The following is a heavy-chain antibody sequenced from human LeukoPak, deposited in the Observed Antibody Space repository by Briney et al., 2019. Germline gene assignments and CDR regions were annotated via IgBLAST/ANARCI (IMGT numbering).Heavy chain of an antibody. V-gene: IGHV3-48*01. CDR1: GFTFDDYA. CDR2: ISSSSSTI. Sequence: GGSLRLSCAASGFTFDDYAMHWVRQAPGKGLEWVSYISSSSSTIYYADSVKGRFTISRDNAKNSLYLQMNSLRAEDTAVYYCARRRSHYYYMDVWGKGTTVIVSS. CDR3: ARRRSHYYYMDV. D-gene: IGHD3-16*01. J-gene: IGHJ6*03.